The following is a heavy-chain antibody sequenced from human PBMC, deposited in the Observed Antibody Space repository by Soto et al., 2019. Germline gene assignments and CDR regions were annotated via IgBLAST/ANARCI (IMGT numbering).Heavy chain of an antibody. J-gene: IGHJ6*02. V-gene: IGHV4-31*03. CDR3: AREGTIFGVVSLGMDV. D-gene: IGHD3-3*01. Sequence: QVQLQESGPGLVKPSQTLSLTCTVSGGSISSGGYYWSWIRQHPGKGLEWIGYIYYSGTTSYNPSLKSRVTISIDTSKTQFSLKLSSVTAADTAVYYCAREGTIFGVVSLGMDVWGQGTTVTVSS. CDR1: GGSISSGGYY. CDR2: IYYSGTT.